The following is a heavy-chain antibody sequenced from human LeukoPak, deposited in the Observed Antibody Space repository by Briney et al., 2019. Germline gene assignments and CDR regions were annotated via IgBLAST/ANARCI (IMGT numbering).Heavy chain of an antibody. CDR3: GRGSGYGDWFDP. CDR2: IYHSGST. Sequence: PSETLSLTCTVSGASVSSSGYYWSWIRQPPGEGLEWIGYIYHSGSTNYNPSLKSRVTISVDTSKNQFSLKLTSMTAADTAVYYCGRGSGYGDWFDPWGQGTLVTASS. CDR1: GASVSSSGYY. D-gene: IGHD5-12*01. V-gene: IGHV4-61*08. J-gene: IGHJ5*02.